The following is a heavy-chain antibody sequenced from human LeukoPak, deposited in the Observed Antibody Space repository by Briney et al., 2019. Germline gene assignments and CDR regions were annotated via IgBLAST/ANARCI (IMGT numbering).Heavy chain of an antibody. CDR3: ARAYCSNTFCYEGFNNYYYYMDV. J-gene: IGHJ6*03. V-gene: IGHV1-69*04. Sequence: ASVKVSCKASGGTFSSYAISWVRQAPGQGLEWMGRIIPILGIANYAQKFQGRVTITADKSTSTAYMELSSLRSEDTAVYYCARAYCSNTFCYEGFNNYYYYMDVWGKGTTVTVSS. CDR1: GGTFSSYA. CDR2: IIPILGIA. D-gene: IGHD2-2*01.